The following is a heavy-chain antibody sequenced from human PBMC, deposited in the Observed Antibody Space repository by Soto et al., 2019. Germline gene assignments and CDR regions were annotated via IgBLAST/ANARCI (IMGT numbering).Heavy chain of an antibody. CDR2: ISPYNDYT. D-gene: IGHD3-16*01. Sequence: QVQLVQSAGEVKKPGASVKVSCKASGYTFIRYGITWVRQAPGQGLEWMGWISPYNDYTIYAQKLQGRVTRTPDTSTRTVYLALRSLKSDDTAVYYCARGGYYDNTWGKLSHYGLDVWGQGTSVTVSS. J-gene: IGHJ6*02. V-gene: IGHV1-18*01. CDR1: GYTFIRYG. CDR3: ARGGYYDNTWGKLSHYGLDV.